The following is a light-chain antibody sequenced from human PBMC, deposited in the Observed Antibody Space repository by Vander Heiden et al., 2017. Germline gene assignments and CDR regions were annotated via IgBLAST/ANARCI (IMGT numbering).Light chain of an antibody. CDR3: AAWDDSLNGPV. J-gene: IGLJ1*01. Sequence: QSVLTQPPSASGTPGQRVLISGSGSSSNIGPNTVHWYQQLPGTAPRLLIYSDRQRPSGVPDRFSGSKSGTSASLAISGLQSEDEADYYCAAWDDSLNGPVFGTGTQVTVL. CDR2: SDR. CDR1: SSNIGPNT. V-gene: IGLV1-44*01.